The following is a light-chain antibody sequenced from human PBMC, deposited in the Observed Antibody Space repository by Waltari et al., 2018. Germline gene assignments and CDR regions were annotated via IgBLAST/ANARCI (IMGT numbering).Light chain of an antibody. V-gene: IGLV2-23*01. CDR3: CSYAGSSTWV. Sequence: QSALTQSASVYGSPGQAITTHCTRTSIDVGSSNLFSWYQQHPGKAPNLMLNEGSKRPSVVSKRFSGSKSGNTASLTISGLQAEDEADYYCCSYAGSSTWVFGGGTKLTVL. J-gene: IGLJ3*02. CDR2: EGS. CDR1: SIDVGSSNL.